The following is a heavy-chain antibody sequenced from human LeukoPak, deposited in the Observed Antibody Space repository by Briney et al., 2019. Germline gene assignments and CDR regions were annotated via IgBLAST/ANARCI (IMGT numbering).Heavy chain of an antibody. V-gene: IGHV1-8*03. CDR3: ARGSGWRSNFYYHMDV. D-gene: IGHD6-19*01. CDR1: GYSFISSD. Sequence: ASVKVSCKASGYSFISSDISWVRQAPGQGLEWMGWMNPNNGDTEYAQKFQGRLTITTNTATSTAYMELRSLTIEDTAVYYCARGSGWRSNFYYHMDVWGKGTTVTVSS. CDR2: MNPNNGDT. J-gene: IGHJ6*03.